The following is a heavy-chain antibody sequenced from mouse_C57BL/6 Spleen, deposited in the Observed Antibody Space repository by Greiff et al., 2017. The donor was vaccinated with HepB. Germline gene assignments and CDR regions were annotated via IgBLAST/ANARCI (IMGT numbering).Heavy chain of an antibody. D-gene: IGHD2-1*01. CDR2: INPNNVGT. Sequence: EVQLQQSGPELVKPGASVKMSCKASGYTFTDYNMHWVKQSHGKSLEWIGYINPNNVGTSYNQKFKGKATLTVNKSSSTAYMELRSLTSEDSAVYYCARDGNYDRVYFDYWGQGTTLTVSS. CDR3: ARDGNYDRVYFDY. V-gene: IGHV1-22*01. J-gene: IGHJ2*01. CDR1: GYTFTDYN.